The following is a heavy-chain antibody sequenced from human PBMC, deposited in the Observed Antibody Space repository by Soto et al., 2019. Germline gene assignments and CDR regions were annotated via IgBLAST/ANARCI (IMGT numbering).Heavy chain of an antibody. V-gene: IGHV3-30-3*01. CDR1: GFTFSSYA. CDR2: ISYDGSNK. D-gene: IGHD3-16*01. J-gene: IGHJ3*02. CDR3: ASLIGGSHDAFDI. Sequence: QVQLVESGGGVVQPGRSLRLSCAASGFTFSSYAMHWVRQAPGKGLEWVAVISYDGSNKYYADSVKGRFTISRDNSKNTLYLQMNSLRAEDTAVYYCASLIGGSHDAFDIWGQGTMVTVSS.